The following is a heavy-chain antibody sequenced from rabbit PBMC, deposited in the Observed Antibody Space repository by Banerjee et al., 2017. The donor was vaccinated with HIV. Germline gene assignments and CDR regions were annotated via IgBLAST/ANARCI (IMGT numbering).Heavy chain of an antibody. CDR3: VREGSAWGADF. D-gene: IGHD4-1*01. V-gene: IGHV1S45*01. Sequence: QEQLVESGGDLVKPGASLTLTCTASGFSFSSGYDMCWVRQAPGKGPEWIACIYNGDGRTYYASWAKGRFTISKTSSTTVTLQMTSLTAADTATYFCVREGSAWGADFWGQGTLVTVS. CDR2: IYNGDGRT. CDR1: GFSFSSGYD. J-gene: IGHJ6*01.